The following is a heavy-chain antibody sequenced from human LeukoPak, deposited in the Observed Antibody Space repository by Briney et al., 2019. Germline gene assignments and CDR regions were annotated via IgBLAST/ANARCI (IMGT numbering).Heavy chain of an antibody. CDR1: GFTFSNYS. V-gene: IGHV3-21*01. D-gene: IGHD3-10*01. CDR2: ISSSSSYI. CDR3: ARSSYYYGSGDFMDV. J-gene: IGHJ6*03. Sequence: GGSLRLSCAASGFTFSNYSMNWVRQAPGKGLEWVSSISSSSSYIYYADSVKGRFTISRDNAKNSLYLQMNSLRAEDTAVYYCARSSYYYGSGDFMDVWGKGTTVTVSS.